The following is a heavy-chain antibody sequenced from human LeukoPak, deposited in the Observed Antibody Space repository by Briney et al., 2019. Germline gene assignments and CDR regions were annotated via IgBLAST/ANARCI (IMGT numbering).Heavy chain of an antibody. CDR1: GGSISSSSYS. Sequence: KPSQTLSLTCTVSGGSISSSSYSWSWIRQPAGKGLEWIGRIYISGSTNYNPSLKSRVTISVDTSKNQFSLKLSSVTAADTAVYYCARVVYSYGYGYFDYWGQGTLVTVSS. V-gene: IGHV4-61*02. D-gene: IGHD5-18*01. CDR3: ARVVYSYGYGYFDY. J-gene: IGHJ4*02. CDR2: IYISGST.